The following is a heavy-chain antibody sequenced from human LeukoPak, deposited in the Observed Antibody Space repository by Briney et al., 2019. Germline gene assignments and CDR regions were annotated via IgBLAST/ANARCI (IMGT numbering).Heavy chain of an antibody. D-gene: IGHD3-10*02. CDR3: ARDHVGYLAY. V-gene: IGHV3-9*03. Sequence: GGSLRLSCAASGFTFDDYAMHWVRQAPGKGLEWVSGISWNSGSIGYADSVKGRFAISRDNAKNSLYLQRNRLRAEDMALYYCARDHVGYLAYWGQGTLVTVSS. CDR2: ISWNSGSI. CDR1: GFTFDDYA. J-gene: IGHJ4*02.